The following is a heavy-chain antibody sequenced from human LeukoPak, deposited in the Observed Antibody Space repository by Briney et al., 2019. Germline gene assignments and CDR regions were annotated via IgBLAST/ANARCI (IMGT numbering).Heavy chain of an antibody. CDR1: GFTFSIYT. J-gene: IGHJ4*02. CDR2: ITSSSSSI. V-gene: IGHV3-21*01. CDR3: ARDLAWGAY. D-gene: IGHD4/OR15-4a*01. Sequence: GGSLRLSCVASGFTFSIYTMSWVRQAPGKGLEWVSSITSSSSSIYSADSVKGRLTISRDNAKNSLYLEMNGLRDEDTAVYYCARDLAWGAYWGQGTLVTVSS.